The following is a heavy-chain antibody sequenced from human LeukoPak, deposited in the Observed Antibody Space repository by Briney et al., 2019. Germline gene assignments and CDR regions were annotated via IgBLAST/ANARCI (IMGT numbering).Heavy chain of an antibody. D-gene: IGHD3-16*01. CDR1: GYSISSGYY. J-gene: IGHJ4*02. CDR2: IYHSGST. Sequence: SETLSLTCTVSGYSISSGYYWGWIRQPPGKGLEWIGSIYHSGSTYYNPSLKSRVTISVDTSKNQFSLKLSSVTAADTAVYYCAKGKNSLSGGDYWGQGTLVTVSS. CDR3: AKGKNSLSGGDY. V-gene: IGHV4-38-2*02.